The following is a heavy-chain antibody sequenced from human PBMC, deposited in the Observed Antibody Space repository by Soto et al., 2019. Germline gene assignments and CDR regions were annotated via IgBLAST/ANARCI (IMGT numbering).Heavy chain of an antibody. J-gene: IGHJ5*02. D-gene: IGHD3-3*01. CDR1: GGSFSGYD. V-gene: IGHV4-34*02. CDR3: ARGLGRNYDLWSGYYLGWFDP. CDR2: INHGGTT. Sequence: QVQLQQWGAGLLKPSETLSLTCAVYGGSFSGYDWSWIRQPPGKGLEWMGQINHGGTTNYSPSLKSRITISIDTSKNQFSVKLSSVTAADTAVYYCARGLGRNYDLWSGYYLGWFDPWGQGTLVTVS.